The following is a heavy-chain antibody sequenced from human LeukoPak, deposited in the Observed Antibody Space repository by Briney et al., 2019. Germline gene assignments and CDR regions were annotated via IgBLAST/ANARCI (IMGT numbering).Heavy chain of an antibody. Sequence: ASVKVSCKASGYTFTDYYMQWVRQAPGQGLEWMGWINPNSGGTHYVQRFQGWVTMTRDTSISTACMELSRLTSDDTAVYYCARGGPYYDSSRANNLNYWGQGTLVSVSS. J-gene: IGHJ4*02. V-gene: IGHV1-2*04. CDR1: GYTFTDYY. CDR2: INPNSGGT. CDR3: ARGGPYYDSSRANNLNY. D-gene: IGHD3-22*01.